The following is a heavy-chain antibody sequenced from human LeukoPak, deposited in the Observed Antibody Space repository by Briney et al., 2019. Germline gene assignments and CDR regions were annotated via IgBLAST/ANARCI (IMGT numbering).Heavy chain of an antibody. V-gene: IGHV3-48*04. CDR3: ATGDSG. D-gene: IGHD6-19*01. Sequence: GGSLRLSCAASGFTFSSYSMNWVRQAPGKGLEWISYITSSSSTIYYADSVKGRFTISRDNAKNSLYLQINSLRAEDTAVYYCATGDSGWGQRTLVTVSS. CDR1: GFTFSSYS. CDR2: ITSSSSTI. J-gene: IGHJ4*02.